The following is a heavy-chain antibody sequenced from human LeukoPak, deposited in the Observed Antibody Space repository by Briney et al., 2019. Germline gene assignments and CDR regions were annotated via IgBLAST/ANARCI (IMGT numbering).Heavy chain of an antibody. Sequence: GGSLRLSCAASGFTFSSYAMCWVRQPPGKGLEWVSAISGSGGTIYYADSVKGRFTISRDNSKNTLHLQMISLRAEDTAVYYCAKAGDLDNARRSWGQGTLVTVSS. CDR2: ISGSGGTI. CDR3: AKAGDLDNARRS. D-gene: IGHD3-10*01. J-gene: IGHJ5*02. CDR1: GFTFSSYA. V-gene: IGHV3-23*01.